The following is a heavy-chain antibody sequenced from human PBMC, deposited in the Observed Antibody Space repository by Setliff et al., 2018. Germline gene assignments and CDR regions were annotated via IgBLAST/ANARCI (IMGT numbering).Heavy chain of an antibody. D-gene: IGHD1-26*01. Sequence: ASVKVSCKVSGYTLTELSMHWVRQAPGKGLEWMGGFDPEDGETIYAQKFQGRVTMTEDTSTDTAYMELSSLRSEDTAVYYCATQPLQWELLGFDYWGQGTRVTSPQ. J-gene: IGHJ4*02. CDR2: FDPEDGET. CDR1: GYTLTELS. CDR3: ATQPLQWELLGFDY. V-gene: IGHV1-24*01.